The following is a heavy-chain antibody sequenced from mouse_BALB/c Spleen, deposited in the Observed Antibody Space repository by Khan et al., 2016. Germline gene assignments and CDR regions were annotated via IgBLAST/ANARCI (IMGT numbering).Heavy chain of an antibody. J-gene: IGHJ2*01. D-gene: IGHD1-1*01. V-gene: IGHV1-69*02. Sequence: QVQLQQPGAELVRPGASVKLSCKATGYIFTSYWLNWVKQRPGQGLEWIGNIYPSDSYTNYNQKFKDKAALTVDKSSSTAYMQLSSPTSEDSADYYCTRSGGSFYDYWGQGTTLTVSS. CDR2: IYPSDSYT. CDR3: TRSGGSFYDY. CDR1: GYIFTSYW.